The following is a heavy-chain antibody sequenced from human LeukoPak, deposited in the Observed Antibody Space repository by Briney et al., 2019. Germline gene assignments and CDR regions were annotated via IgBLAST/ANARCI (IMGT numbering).Heavy chain of an antibody. CDR3: ARSGTLTGYLY. V-gene: IGHV4-59*01. Sequence: SETLSLTCTVSGGSLSSYYWTWIRQPPGKGLEWIGYIFYSGSTNYNPSLKGRVTMSVDTSKNQFSLKLNSVTAADTAVYYCARSGTLTGYLYWGQGALVTVSS. CDR2: IFYSGST. CDR1: GGSLSSYY. D-gene: IGHD3-9*01. J-gene: IGHJ4*02.